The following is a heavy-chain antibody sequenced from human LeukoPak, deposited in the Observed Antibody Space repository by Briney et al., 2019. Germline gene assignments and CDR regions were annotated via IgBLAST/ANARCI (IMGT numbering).Heavy chain of an antibody. D-gene: IGHD1-26*01. CDR3: AREVGGTGYYFDY. Sequence: SETLSLTCTVSGGSISGSSYYWSWIRQPPGKGLEWIGYFSYSGSTHYNPSPESRVTISIDTSKNHFSLKLTSVTAADTAVYYCAREVGGTGYYFDYWGQGSLVTVSS. CDR2: FSYSGST. J-gene: IGHJ4*02. V-gene: IGHV4-61*01. CDR1: GGSISGSSYY.